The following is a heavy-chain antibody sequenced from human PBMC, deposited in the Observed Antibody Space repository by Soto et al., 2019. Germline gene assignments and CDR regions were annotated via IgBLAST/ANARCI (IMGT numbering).Heavy chain of an antibody. J-gene: IGHJ4*02. CDR3: ARERHGYSSGFDY. Sequence: ASVKVSCKASGYTFTGYYMHWVRQAPGQGLEWMGWINPNSGGTNYAQKFQGRVTMTRDTSISTAYMELSRLRSDDTAVYYCARERHGYSSGFDYWGQGTLVTVSS. CDR2: INPNSGGT. V-gene: IGHV1-2*02. D-gene: IGHD6-19*01. CDR1: GYTFTGYY.